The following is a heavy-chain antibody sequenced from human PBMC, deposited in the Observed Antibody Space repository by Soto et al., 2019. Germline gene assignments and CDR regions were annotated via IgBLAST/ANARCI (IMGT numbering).Heavy chain of an antibody. CDR3: ARAAVHSGWYHVY. J-gene: IGHJ4*02. Sequence: SETLSLTCIVSGGSVSNSIYYWSWLRQPPGKGLEWIGYIYYTGSTIYNPSLESRVVMSMDTSKNQVSLTLRSVTTADTATYYCARAAVHSGWYHVYWGQGIPVTVSS. CDR2: IYYTGST. V-gene: IGHV4-61*01. CDR1: GGSVSNSIYY. D-gene: IGHD6-19*01.